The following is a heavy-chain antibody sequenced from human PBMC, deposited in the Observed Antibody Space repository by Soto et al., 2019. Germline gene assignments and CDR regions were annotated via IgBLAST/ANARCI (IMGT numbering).Heavy chain of an antibody. CDR3: ARYGSAESYYYYGMDV. D-gene: IGHD4-17*01. V-gene: IGHV4-4*02. CDR1: GGSISSSNW. Sequence: SETLSLTCAVSGGSISSSNWWSWVRRPPGKGLEWIGEIYHSGSTNYNPSLKSRVTISVDKSKNQFSLKLSSVTAADTAVYYCARYGSAESYYYYGMDVWGQGTTVTVSS. CDR2: IYHSGST. J-gene: IGHJ6*02.